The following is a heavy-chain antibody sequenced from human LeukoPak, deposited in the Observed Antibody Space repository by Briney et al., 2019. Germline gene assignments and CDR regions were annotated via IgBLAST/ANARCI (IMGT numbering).Heavy chain of an antibody. J-gene: IGHJ5*02. CDR2: INAGNGNT. Sequence: ASVNVSCKASGYTFTSYAMHWVRQAPGQRLEWMGWINAGNGNTKYSQKFQGRVTITRDTSASTAYMELSSLRSEDTAVYYCARGAARRPYNWFDPWGQGTLVTVSS. CDR3: ARGAARRPYNWFDP. D-gene: IGHD6-6*01. CDR1: GYTFTSYA. V-gene: IGHV1-3*01.